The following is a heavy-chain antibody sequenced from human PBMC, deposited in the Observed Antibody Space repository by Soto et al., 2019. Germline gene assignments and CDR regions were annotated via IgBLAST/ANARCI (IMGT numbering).Heavy chain of an antibody. Sequence: PSETLSLTCAVSGGSISSSSYYWGRIRQPPGKGLEWIGSIYYSGSTYYNPSLKSRVTISVDTSKNQFSLKLSSVTAADTAVYYCARHARYCSSTSCYGSYYYGMDVWGQGTTVTVSS. D-gene: IGHD2-2*01. CDR1: GGSISSSSYY. V-gene: IGHV4-39*01. J-gene: IGHJ6*02. CDR3: ARHARYCSSTSCYGSYYYGMDV. CDR2: IYYSGST.